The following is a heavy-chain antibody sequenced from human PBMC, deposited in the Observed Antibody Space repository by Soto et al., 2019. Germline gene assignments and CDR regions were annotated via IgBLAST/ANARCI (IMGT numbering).Heavy chain of an antibody. Sequence: QVQLVQSGAEVKKPGSSVKVSCKASGGTFSSYAISWVRQAPGQGLEWMGGIIPIFGTANYAQKFQGRVTITADESTSTAYRELSSLRSEDTAVYYCARENGILAVGQEGGMDVWGQGTTVTVSS. CDR1: GGTFSSYA. J-gene: IGHJ6*02. CDR3: ARENGILAVGQEGGMDV. V-gene: IGHV1-69*12. CDR2: IIPIFGTA. D-gene: IGHD6-19*01.